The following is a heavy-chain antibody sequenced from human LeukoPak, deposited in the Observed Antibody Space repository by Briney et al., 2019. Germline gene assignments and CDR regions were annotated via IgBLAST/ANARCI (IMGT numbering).Heavy chain of an antibody. CDR1: GGSFSGYY. J-gene: IGHJ6*02. CDR3: ARAPVAYYYYGMDV. D-gene: IGHD6-19*01. V-gene: IGHV4-34*01. CDR2: INHSGST. Sequence: SETLSLTCAVYGGSFSGYYWSWIRQPPGKGLEWIGGINHSGSTNYNPSLKSRVTISVDTSKNQFSLKLSSVTAADTAVYYCARAPVAYYYYGMDVWGQGTTVTVSS.